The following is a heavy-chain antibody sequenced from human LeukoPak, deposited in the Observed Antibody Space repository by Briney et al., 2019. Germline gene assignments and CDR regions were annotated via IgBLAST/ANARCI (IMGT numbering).Heavy chain of an antibody. J-gene: IGHJ3*02. D-gene: IGHD6-25*01. V-gene: IGHV4-59*08. CDR2: IYYSGST. CDR3: ARHSGRGNAFDI. Sequence: PSETPSLTCAVSGGSISSYYWSWIRQPPGKGLEWIGYIYYSGSTNYKPSLKSRVTISVDTSKNQISLNLRSVTAADTAVYYCARHSGRGNAFDIWGQGTRVTVSS. CDR1: GGSISSYY.